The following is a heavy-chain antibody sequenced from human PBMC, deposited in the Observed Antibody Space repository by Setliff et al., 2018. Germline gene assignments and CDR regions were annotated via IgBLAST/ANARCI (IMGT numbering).Heavy chain of an antibody. J-gene: IGHJ4*02. Sequence: ASVKVSCKASGYTFSESIVSWVRQAPGQGLEWMGWIAVYTGKTYSAQKFQGRITLTTDTSTNTGYLELRGLRSDDTAVYYCLRLVRYCTKIACQATSGDEVWGLGTLVTVSS. V-gene: IGHV1-18*01. CDR3: LRLVRYCTKIACQATSGDEV. CDR1: GYTFSESI. CDR2: IAVYTGKT. D-gene: IGHD2-8*01.